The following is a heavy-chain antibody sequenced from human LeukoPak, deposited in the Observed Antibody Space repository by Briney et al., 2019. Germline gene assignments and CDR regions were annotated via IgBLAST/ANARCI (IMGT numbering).Heavy chain of an antibody. V-gene: IGHV1-8*01. CDR2: VNPNSGNT. CDR3: ALSVLYYQGGVDP. CDR1: GYTFTSYD. J-gene: IGHJ5*02. Sequence: ASVKVSCKASGYTFTSYDINWVRQATGQGLEWMGWVNPNSGNTGYAQKFQGRVTMTRNTSISTAYMELSSLRSEDTAVYYCALSVLYYQGGVDPWGQGTLVTVSS. D-gene: IGHD2-8*01.